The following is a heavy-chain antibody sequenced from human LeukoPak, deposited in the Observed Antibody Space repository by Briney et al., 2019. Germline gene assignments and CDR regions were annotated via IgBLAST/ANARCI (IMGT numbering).Heavy chain of an antibody. J-gene: IGHJ4*02. CDR1: GYTFTGYY. Sequence: ASVKVSCKASGYTFTGYYMHRVRQAPGQGLEWMGWINPNSGGTNYAQKFQGRVTMTRDTSISTAYMELSRLRSDDTAVYYCARVGVGLLLTGHHPFDYWGQGTLVTVSS. D-gene: IGHD3-9*01. CDR3: ARVGVGLLLTGHHPFDY. V-gene: IGHV1-2*02. CDR2: INPNSGGT.